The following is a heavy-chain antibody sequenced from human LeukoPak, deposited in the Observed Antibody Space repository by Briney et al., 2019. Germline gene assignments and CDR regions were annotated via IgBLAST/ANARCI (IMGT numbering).Heavy chain of an antibody. D-gene: IGHD4-23*01. CDR1: GFIFSDYY. Sequence: GGSLRLSCPASGFIFSDYYMSWIRQAPGKGLEWVSYISSSSSYINYAHSLKVRFTITKDNAKNSLYRQLNSLRAENTAVYYLARVAGSNTDYFDYWGQGTLVTVSS. J-gene: IGHJ4*02. CDR3: ARVAGSNTDYFDY. CDR2: ISSSSSYI. V-gene: IGHV3-11*03.